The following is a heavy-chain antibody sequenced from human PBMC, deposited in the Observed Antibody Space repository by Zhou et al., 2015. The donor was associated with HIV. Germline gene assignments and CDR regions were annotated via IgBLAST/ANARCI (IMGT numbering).Heavy chain of an antibody. CDR2: ISAYNGNT. CDR1: GYTFTSYG. CDR3: ARDRGGLLGG. D-gene: IGHD3-10*01. V-gene: IGHV1-18*04. J-gene: IGHJ4*02. Sequence: QVHLVQSASEVKEPGASVKVSCKTSGYTFTSYGITWVRQAPGRGLECMGWISAYNGNTNYAQNLQDRVTMTTDTSASIAYMELRGLQFDDTAVYYCARDRGGLLGGWGQGTLVTVSS.